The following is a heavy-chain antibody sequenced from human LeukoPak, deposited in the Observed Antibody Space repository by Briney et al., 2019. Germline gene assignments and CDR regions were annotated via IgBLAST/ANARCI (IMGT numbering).Heavy chain of an antibody. CDR2: IKEDGSEK. CDR3: ARDSSGYQ. V-gene: IGHV3-7*01. D-gene: IGHD3-22*01. J-gene: IGHJ4*02. CDR1: GFAFSAYW. Sequence: GGSLRLSCAASGFAFSAYWMSWVRQAPGKGLEWVANIKEDGSEKYYGDSVKGRFTISRDNAKNSLYLQMNSLRAEDTAVYYCARDSSGYQWGQGTLVTVSS.